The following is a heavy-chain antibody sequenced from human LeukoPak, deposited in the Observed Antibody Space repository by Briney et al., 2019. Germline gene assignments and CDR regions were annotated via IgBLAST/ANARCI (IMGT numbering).Heavy chain of an antibody. CDR2: ISGSGGGI. J-gene: IGHJ6*02. Sequence: GGSLRLSCAASGFTFSNYAMIWVRQAPGKGLEWVSGISGSGGGIHYADSVKGRFTISRDNSKTALYLQMNRLRAEDTAVYYCAKHYLSPYYYDYFAMDVWGHGTTVTVSS. CDR1: GFTFSNYA. V-gene: IGHV3-23*01. CDR3: AKHYLSPYYYDYFAMDV. D-gene: IGHD3-10*01.